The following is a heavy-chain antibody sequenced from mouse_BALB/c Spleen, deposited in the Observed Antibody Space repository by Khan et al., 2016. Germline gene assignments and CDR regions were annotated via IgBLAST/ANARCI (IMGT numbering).Heavy chain of an antibody. CDR3: ARGLGDAMDY. Sequence: VQLQQSGAELVKPGASVKLSCTASGFNIKDTYMHWVKQRPEQGLEWIGRIDPAHGNTKYDPKFQGKATITADTSSTTAYLQLRSLTSEDTAVYYCARGLGDAMDYWGQGTPVTVSS. J-gene: IGHJ4*01. CDR1: GFNIKDTY. D-gene: IGHD3-3*01. CDR2: IDPAHGNT. V-gene: IGHV14-3*02.